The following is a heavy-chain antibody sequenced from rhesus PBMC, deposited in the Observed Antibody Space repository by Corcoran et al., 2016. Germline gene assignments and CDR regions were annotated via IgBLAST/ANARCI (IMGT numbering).Heavy chain of an antibody. J-gene: IGHJ4*01. CDR2: ISGSSGST. V-gene: IGHV4-65*01. CDR1: GGSISSSNW. CDR3: ARRRVGATFDY. D-gene: IGHD1-44*02. Sequence: QVQLQESGPGLVKPSETLSLTCAVSGGSISSSNWWSWIRQPPGKGLDWIGYISGSSGSTYYNPSLKSRVTISTDTSKNQFSLKLSSVTAADTAVYYCARRRVGATFDYWGQGVLVTVSS.